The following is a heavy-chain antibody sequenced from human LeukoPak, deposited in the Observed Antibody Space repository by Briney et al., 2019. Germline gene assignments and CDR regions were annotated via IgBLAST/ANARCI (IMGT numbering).Heavy chain of an antibody. J-gene: IGHJ6*03. V-gene: IGHV4-39*07. CDR2: IYYSGCT. D-gene: IGHD2-21*02. Sequence: PSETLSLTCTVSGGSISSSSYYWGWIRQPPGKGLEWIGSIYYSGCTYYNPSLKSRVTISVDTSKKQFSLKLSSVTAADTAVYYCARTYCGGDCRGYYYHYYMDVWGKGTTVTISS. CDR3: ARTYCGGDCRGYYYHYYMDV. CDR1: GGSISSSSYY.